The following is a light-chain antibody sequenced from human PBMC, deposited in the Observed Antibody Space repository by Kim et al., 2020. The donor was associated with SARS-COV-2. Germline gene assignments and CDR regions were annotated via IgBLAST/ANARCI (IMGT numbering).Light chain of an antibody. Sequence: GQRVTISCSGSSSNIESNTVNWYQQLPGTAPKLLIHGNNHRPSGVPDRFSGSKSGTSASLAISGLQSEDEADYYCAAWDDSLNGPVFGGGTQLTVL. CDR2: GNN. CDR1: SSNIESNT. CDR3: AAWDDSLNGPV. J-gene: IGLJ2*01. V-gene: IGLV1-44*01.